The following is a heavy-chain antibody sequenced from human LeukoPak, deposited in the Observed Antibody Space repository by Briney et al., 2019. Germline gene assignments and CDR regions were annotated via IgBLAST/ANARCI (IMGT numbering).Heavy chain of an antibody. J-gene: IGHJ4*02. Sequence: GGSLRLSCAASGFTFSSYAMSWVRQAPGKGLEWVSGVSRSGDSTYYADSVKGRFTISRDNSKNTLYLQMNSLRAEDTAVYYCAKWGYCSGGSCYPYIDYWGQGTLVTVSS. CDR3: AKWGYCSGGSCYPYIDY. CDR2: VSRSGDST. CDR1: GFTFSSYA. V-gene: IGHV3-23*01. D-gene: IGHD2-15*01.